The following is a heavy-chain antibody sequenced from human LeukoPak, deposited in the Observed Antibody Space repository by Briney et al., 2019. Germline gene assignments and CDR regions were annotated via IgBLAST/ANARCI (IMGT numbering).Heavy chain of an antibody. CDR2: ISYDGSNK. Sequence: GRSLRLSCAASGFTFSSYGMHWVRQAPGKGLEWVAVISYDGSNKYYADSVKGRFTISRDNSKNTLYLQMNSLRAEDTAVYYCAKDGGGDGYNLYYFDYWGQGTLVTVSS. D-gene: IGHD5-24*01. V-gene: IGHV3-30*18. J-gene: IGHJ4*02. CDR1: GFTFSSYG. CDR3: AKDGGGDGYNLYYFDY.